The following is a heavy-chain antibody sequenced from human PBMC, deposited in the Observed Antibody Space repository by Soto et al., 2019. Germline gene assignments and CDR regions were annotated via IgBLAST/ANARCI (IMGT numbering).Heavy chain of an antibody. D-gene: IGHD1-26*01. V-gene: IGHV4-4*02. CDR2: IYHSGST. Sequence: QVQLQESGPGLVKPSGTLSLTCAVSGGSISSSNWWSWVRQPPGKGLEWIGEIYHSGSTNYNPSLKSRVTISVDKSKNQFSLKLSSVTAADTAVYYCARDPIVGASDRDYYYYGMDVWGQGTTVTVSS. CDR1: GGSISSSNW. J-gene: IGHJ6*02. CDR3: ARDPIVGASDRDYYYYGMDV.